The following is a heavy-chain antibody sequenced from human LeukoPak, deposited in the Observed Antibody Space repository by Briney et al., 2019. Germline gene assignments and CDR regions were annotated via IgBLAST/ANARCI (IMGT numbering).Heavy chain of an antibody. CDR3: ARDNWNGPY. Sequence: GGSLRLSCAASGFTFSSYTMSWVRQAPGKGLEWVSSLSSSNTYIYYADSVKGRFTISRDNAKNSLYLQMNSLRAEDTAVYYCARDNWNGPYWGQGTLVTVSS. J-gene: IGHJ4*02. CDR2: LSSSNTYI. D-gene: IGHD1-20*01. V-gene: IGHV3-21*01. CDR1: GFTFSSYT.